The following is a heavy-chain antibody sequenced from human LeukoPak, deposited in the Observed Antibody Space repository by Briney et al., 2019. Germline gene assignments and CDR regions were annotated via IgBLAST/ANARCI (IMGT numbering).Heavy chain of an antibody. V-gene: IGHV1-69*04. CDR1: GGTFSSYA. J-gene: IGHJ4*02. CDR2: IIPILGIA. CDR3: AMYSSGWQGSWLAYFDY. D-gene: IGHD6-19*01. Sequence: SVKVSCKASGGTFSSYAISWVRQAPGQGLEWMGRIIPILGIANYAQKFQGRVTITADKSTSTAYMELSSLRSEDTAVYYCAMYSSGWQGSWLAYFDYWGQGTLVTVSS.